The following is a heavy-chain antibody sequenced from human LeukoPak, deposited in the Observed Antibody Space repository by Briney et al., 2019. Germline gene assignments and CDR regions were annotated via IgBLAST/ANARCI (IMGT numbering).Heavy chain of an antibody. D-gene: IGHD5-18*01. CDR2: IKQDGSEK. J-gene: IGHJ6*03. V-gene: IGHV3-7*01. CDR1: GFTFSSYW. CDR3: ARSVDTAMAYYYYYMDV. Sequence: PGGSLRLSCAASGFTFSSYWMSWVRQAPGKGLERVANIKQDGSEKYYVDSVKGRFTISRDNAKNSLYLQMNSLRAEDTAVYYCARSVDTAMAYYYYYMDVWGKGTTVTVSS.